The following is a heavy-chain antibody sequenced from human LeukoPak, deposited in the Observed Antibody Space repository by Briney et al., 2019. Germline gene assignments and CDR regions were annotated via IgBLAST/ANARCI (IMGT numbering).Heavy chain of an antibody. CDR3: ARTYYYDSSGYYSSFYYYYMDV. CDR1: GGSISSSY. CDR2: ISYSGRT. Sequence: PSETLSLTCIVSGGSISSSYWSWIRQPPGKRLEWIGYISYSGRTNYNPSLKSRVTISVDTSKNQFSLRLSSVTAADTAVYYCARTYYYDSSGYYSSFYYYYMDVWGKGTTVTVAS. D-gene: IGHD3-22*01. J-gene: IGHJ6*03. V-gene: IGHV4-59*08.